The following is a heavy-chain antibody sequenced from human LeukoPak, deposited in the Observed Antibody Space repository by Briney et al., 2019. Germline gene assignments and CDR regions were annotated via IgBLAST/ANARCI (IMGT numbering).Heavy chain of an antibody. CDR1: GYTFTSYY. D-gene: IGHD6-19*01. CDR2: INPSGGST. V-gene: IGHV1-46*01. J-gene: IGHJ4*02. CDR3: ARDRVGSSGWFIFDY. Sequence: GASVKVSCKASGYTFTSYYMHWVRQAPGQGLEWMGIINPSGGSTSYAQKFQGRVTMTRDTSTSTVYMELGSLRSEDTAVYYCARDRVGSSGWFIFDYWGQGTLVTVSS.